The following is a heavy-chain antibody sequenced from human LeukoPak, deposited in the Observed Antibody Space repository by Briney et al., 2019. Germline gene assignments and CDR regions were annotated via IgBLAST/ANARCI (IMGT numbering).Heavy chain of an antibody. Sequence: GGSLRLSCAASGFTFSAYAVIWVRQAPGKGLEWVSAISASGDYTHYADSVKGRFDISRDNSKNTVYLQMSSLRAEDAALYYCAKDPNGDYVGAFGSWGQGTTVIVSS. CDR1: GFTFSAYA. D-gene: IGHD4-17*01. J-gene: IGHJ3*02. CDR3: AKDPNGDYVGAFGS. V-gene: IGHV3-23*01. CDR2: ISASGDYT.